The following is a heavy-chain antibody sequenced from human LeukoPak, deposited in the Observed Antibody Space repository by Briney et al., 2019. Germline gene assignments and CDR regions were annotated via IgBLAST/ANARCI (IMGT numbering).Heavy chain of an antibody. Sequence: PSETLSLTCTVSGGSISSGSYYWSWIRQPAGKGLEWIGRIYTSGSTNYNPSLKSRVTISVDTSKNQFSLKLSSVTAAGTAVYYCARGRPQTVYDYSIVDYYYYMDVWGKGTTVTVSS. V-gene: IGHV4-61*02. D-gene: IGHD4-11*01. CDR1: GGSISSGSYY. J-gene: IGHJ6*03. CDR3: ARGRPQTVYDYSIVDYYYYMDV. CDR2: IYTSGST.